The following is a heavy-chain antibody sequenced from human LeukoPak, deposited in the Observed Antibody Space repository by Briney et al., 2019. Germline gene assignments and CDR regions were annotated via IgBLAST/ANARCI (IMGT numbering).Heavy chain of an antibody. V-gene: IGHV3-23*01. CDR1: GFTFSSYA. CDR2: ISGSGGST. J-gene: IGHJ3*02. CDR3: AKGPRITMIVVANNPGAFDI. D-gene: IGHD3-22*01. Sequence: GGSLRLSCAASGFTFSSYAMSWVRQAPGKGLEWVSAISGSGGSTYYADSVKGRFTISRDNSKNTLYLQMNSLRAEDTAVYYCAKGPRITMIVVANNPGAFDIWGQGTMVTVSS.